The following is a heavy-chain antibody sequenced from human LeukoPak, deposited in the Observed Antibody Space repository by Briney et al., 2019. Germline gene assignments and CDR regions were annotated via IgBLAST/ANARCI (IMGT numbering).Heavy chain of an antibody. V-gene: IGHV3-74*01. Sequence: GGSLRLSCAASGFTFSSYWMQWVRQAPGKGLGWVSRINTDGSSTTYADSVKGRFSISRDNAKNTLDLQMNSLRADDTAVYYCAGQTGATTTGGYYFDHWGQGTLVTVSS. D-gene: IGHD1-26*01. CDR3: AGQTGATTTGGYYFDH. CDR1: GFTFSSYW. CDR2: INTDGSST. J-gene: IGHJ4*02.